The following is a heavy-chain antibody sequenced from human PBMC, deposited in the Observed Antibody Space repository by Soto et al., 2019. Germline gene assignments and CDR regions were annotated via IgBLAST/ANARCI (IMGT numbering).Heavy chain of an antibody. V-gene: IGHV3-66*01. Sequence: PGGSLRLSCAASGFTVRDNYMSWVRQAPGKGLEWVSVIYSDGRTSYADSVKGRFTISRDNSKNTVYLHMNSLRAEDTAVYYCAKDLRIVGATNYFDYWGQGTLVTVSS. J-gene: IGHJ4*02. CDR1: GFTVRDNY. CDR2: IYSDGRT. D-gene: IGHD1-26*01. CDR3: AKDLRIVGATNYFDY.